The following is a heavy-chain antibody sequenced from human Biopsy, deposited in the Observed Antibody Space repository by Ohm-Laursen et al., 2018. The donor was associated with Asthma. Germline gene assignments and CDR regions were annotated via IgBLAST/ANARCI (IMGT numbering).Heavy chain of an antibody. V-gene: IGHV3-11*01. CDR1: GFSFRDYY. Sequence: SLRLSCAASGFSFRDYYMSWIRQAPGKGLEWISYISSGGRTIYYADSVKGRFTISRDNAQNLLYLQMSSLRTEDTAVYYCARDNHDYYYYGMDLRGQGTSVTDSS. CDR3: ARDNHDYYYYGMDL. CDR2: ISSGGRTI. J-gene: IGHJ6*02. D-gene: IGHD1-14*01.